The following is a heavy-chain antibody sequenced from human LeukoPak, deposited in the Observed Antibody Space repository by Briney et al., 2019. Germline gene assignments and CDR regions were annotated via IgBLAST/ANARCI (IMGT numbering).Heavy chain of an antibody. CDR3: ARTYGEVAFDM. V-gene: IGHV3-7*01. CDR2: IKQVGSET. Sequence: PGGSLRLSCAASGFTFSSYWMSWVRQAPGKGLEWVANIKQVGSETYYVDSVKGRFTISRDNAKSSLYLQMNSPRDDDTAVYYCARTYGEVAFDMWGQGTMVTVSS. J-gene: IGHJ3*02. D-gene: IGHD4-17*01. CDR1: GFTFSSYW.